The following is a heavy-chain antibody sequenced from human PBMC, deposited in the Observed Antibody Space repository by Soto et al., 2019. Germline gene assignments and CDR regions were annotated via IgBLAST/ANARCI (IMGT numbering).Heavy chain of an antibody. CDR3: AREGLVLVPPTVNSDSYYYAMDV. Sequence: QVQLVQSGAEVKKPGSSVKVSCKASGDTFSTYTITWMRQAPGQGLEWMGGIIPRSATSNYAQKFQGRVTITADESTNTAYMELSSLRSEDTAVYYCAREGLVLVPPTVNSDSYYYAMDVWGQGTTVTVSS. CDR2: IIPRSATS. V-gene: IGHV1-69*12. D-gene: IGHD2-2*01. CDR1: GDTFSTYT. J-gene: IGHJ6*02.